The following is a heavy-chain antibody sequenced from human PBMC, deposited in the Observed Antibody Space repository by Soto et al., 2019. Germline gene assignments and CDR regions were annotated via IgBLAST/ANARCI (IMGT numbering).Heavy chain of an antibody. CDR2: ISYNGNSK. CDR3: AKVLYDNEWYNYLDP. CDR1: GFTLSNSA. V-gene: IGHV3-30*04. D-gene: IGHD3-3*01. J-gene: IGHJ5*02. Sequence: SLRLSCVASGFTLSNSAMHWVRQAPGKGLEWVAMISYNGNSKYYIDSVKGRFTISRDNSKNTLYLQMTSLRIEDTAIYHCAKVLYDNEWYNYLDPWGQGTPGNVFS.